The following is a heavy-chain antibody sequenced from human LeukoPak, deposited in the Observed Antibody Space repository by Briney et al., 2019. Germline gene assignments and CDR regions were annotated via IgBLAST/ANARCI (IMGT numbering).Heavy chain of an antibody. V-gene: IGHV4-59*01. CDR2: IYYSGST. CDR1: GLTISSYY. D-gene: IGHD2-15*01. Sequence: SETLSLTCTVSGLTISSYYWSWIRQPPGKGLEWIGYIYYSGSTNYNPSLKSRVTISVDTSKNPFSLKLSSVTAADTAVYYCARSVEGYCSGGSCYSYYYYTDVWGKGTTVTVS. J-gene: IGHJ6*03. CDR3: ARSVEGYCSGGSCYSYYYYTDV.